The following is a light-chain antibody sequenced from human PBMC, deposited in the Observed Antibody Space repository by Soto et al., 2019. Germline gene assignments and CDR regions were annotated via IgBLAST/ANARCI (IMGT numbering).Light chain of an antibody. CDR3: LLPSSGTQRV. V-gene: IGLV7-46*01. J-gene: IGLJ1*01. CDR2: DTS. CDR1: TGAVTSGHY. Sequence: QAVVTQESSVTVSPGGTVTLTCGSSTGAVTSGHYPYWFQQKPGQAPRTLIYDTSNKHSWTPARFSGSLLGGKAALTLSGAQPEDEADYYCLLPSSGTQRVFGAGTKVTVL.